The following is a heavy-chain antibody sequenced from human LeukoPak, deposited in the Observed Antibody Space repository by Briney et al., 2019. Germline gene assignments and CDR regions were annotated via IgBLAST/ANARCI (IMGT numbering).Heavy chain of an antibody. V-gene: IGHV3-30*04. CDR1: GFTFSSYA. D-gene: IGHD3-22*01. J-gene: IGHJ4*02. CDR2: ISYDGSNK. CDR3: ARDLPYYYDSSGHGPFDY. Sequence: GGSLRLSCAASGFTFSSYAMHWVRQAPGKGLEWVAVISYDGSNKYYADSVKGRFTISRDNSKNTLYLQMNSLRAEDTAVYYCARDLPYYYDSSGHGPFDYWGRGTLVTVSS.